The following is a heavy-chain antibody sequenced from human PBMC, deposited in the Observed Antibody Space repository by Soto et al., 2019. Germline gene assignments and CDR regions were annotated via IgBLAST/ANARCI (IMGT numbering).Heavy chain of an antibody. Sequence: PGGSLRLSCAASVFTFSNAWMSWVRQAPGKGLEWVGRIKSKTDGGTTDYAARVKGRFTISRDDSKNTLYLQMNSLKTEDTAVYYCTTDQYYDFWSGYRNFDYWGQGPLVTVSS. CDR3: TTDQYYDFWSGYRNFDY. CDR2: IKSKTDGGTT. J-gene: IGHJ4*02. CDR1: VFTFSNAW. V-gene: IGHV3-15*01. D-gene: IGHD3-3*01.